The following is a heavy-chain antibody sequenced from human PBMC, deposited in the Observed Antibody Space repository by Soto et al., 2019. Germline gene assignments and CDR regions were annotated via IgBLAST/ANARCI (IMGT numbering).Heavy chain of an antibody. Sequence: SETLSLTCTVSGGSISSGDYYWSWIRQHPGKGLEWIGYIYYSGSTYYNPSLKSRVTISVDTSKNQFSLKLSSVTAADTAVYYCARGGEGAHAFDIWGQGTMVTVSS. D-gene: IGHD3-10*01. CDR3: ARGGEGAHAFDI. V-gene: IGHV4-30-4*01. J-gene: IGHJ3*02. CDR2: IYYSGST. CDR1: GGSISSGDYY.